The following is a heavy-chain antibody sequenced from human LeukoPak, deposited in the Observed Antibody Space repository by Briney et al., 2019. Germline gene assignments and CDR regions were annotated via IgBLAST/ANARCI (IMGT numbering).Heavy chain of an antibody. Sequence: GGSLRLSCAASGFTFSSYAMSWVCQAPGKGLEWVSDISGSGGSTHYADSVKGRFTISRDNSKNTLYLQMNSLRAEDTAVYYCAKGVMVSSSPSDFWGQGTLVTVSS. CDR1: GFTFSSYA. V-gene: IGHV3-23*01. CDR3: AKGVMVSSSPSDF. CDR2: ISGSGGST. D-gene: IGHD6-13*01. J-gene: IGHJ4*02.